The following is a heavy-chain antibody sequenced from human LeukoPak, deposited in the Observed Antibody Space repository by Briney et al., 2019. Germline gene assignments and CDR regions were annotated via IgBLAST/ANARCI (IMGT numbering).Heavy chain of an antibody. CDR1: GGSISSSSYY. J-gene: IGHJ4*02. CDR3: ARLLRSSAYYFDY. V-gene: IGHV4-39*01. CDR2: IYYSGST. Sequence: PSETLSLTCTVSGGSISSSSYYWGWLRQPPGQGLEWIGSIYYSGSTYYNAFLKSRVTISVNTSKNQFSLKLISVTAAATAVYYCARLLRSSAYYFDYWGQGTLVTVSS. D-gene: IGHD4-17*01.